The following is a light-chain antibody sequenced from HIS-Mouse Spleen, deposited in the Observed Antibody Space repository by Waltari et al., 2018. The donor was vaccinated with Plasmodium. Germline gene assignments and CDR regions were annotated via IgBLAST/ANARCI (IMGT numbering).Light chain of an antibody. CDR2: KDS. V-gene: IGLV3-25*03. Sequence: SYELTQPPSVSVSPGQTARITCSGDALPKQYAYWYQQKPGQAPVLGIYKDSERPSGIPERFSGSSSGTTVTLTISGVQAEDEADYYWQSADSSATYVVFGGGTKLTVL. CDR1: ALPKQY. CDR3: QSADSSATYVV. J-gene: IGLJ2*01.